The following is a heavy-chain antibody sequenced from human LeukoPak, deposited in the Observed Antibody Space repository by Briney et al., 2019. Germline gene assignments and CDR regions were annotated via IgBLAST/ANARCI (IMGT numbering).Heavy chain of an antibody. V-gene: IGHV1-69*13. Sequence: ASVKVSCKASGDTLINYGISWVRLAPGQGLEWIGTITPMFGTTDYAQNFHDRVTIIADESTTTTYMELSSLRDEDTAVYYCARVALRGRLILHYFDSWGQGTLVTVSS. D-gene: IGHD3-10*01. CDR3: ARVALRGRLILHYFDS. CDR1: GDTLINYG. J-gene: IGHJ4*02. CDR2: ITPMFGTT.